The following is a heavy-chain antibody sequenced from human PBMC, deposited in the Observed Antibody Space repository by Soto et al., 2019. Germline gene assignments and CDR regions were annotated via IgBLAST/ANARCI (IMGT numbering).Heavy chain of an antibody. CDR1: GFTFSSYA. J-gene: IGHJ4*02. V-gene: IGHV3-30-3*01. CDR3: AGVRSSSGRAHFDY. Sequence: QVQLVESGGGVVQPGRSLRLSCAASGFTFSSYAMHWVRQAPGKGLEWVAVISYDGSNKYYADSVKGRFTISRDNSKNTTYLQMKSLRAADTAVYSCAGVRSSSGRAHFDYWGQGTLVTVS. CDR2: ISYDGSNK. D-gene: IGHD2-15*01.